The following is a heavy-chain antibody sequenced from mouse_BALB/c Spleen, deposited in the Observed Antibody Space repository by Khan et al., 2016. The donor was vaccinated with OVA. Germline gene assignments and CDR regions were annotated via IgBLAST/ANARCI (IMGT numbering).Heavy chain of an antibody. CDR2: INPSNGGT. J-gene: IGHJ3*01. V-gene: IGHV1S81*02. CDR3: ARSGYGNPFAY. CDR1: GYTFTSYY. D-gene: IGHD2-1*01. Sequence: QVQLQQPGAELVKPGSSLKISCKASGYTFTSYYMYWVKQRPGQGLEWIGGINPSNGGTHFNEKLKSKATLTVDKSSSTAYMQLSSLTSKDSAVYYCARSGYGNPFAYWGQGTLVTVSA.